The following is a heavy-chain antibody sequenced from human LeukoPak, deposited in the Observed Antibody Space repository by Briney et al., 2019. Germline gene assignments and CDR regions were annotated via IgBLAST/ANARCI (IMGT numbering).Heavy chain of an antibody. CDR3: ARDKLRGSAGNYYYMDV. D-gene: IGHD1-26*01. CDR1: GYTFTDYY. J-gene: IGHJ6*03. CDR2: INPKSGGT. Sequence: ASVKVSCKSSGYTFTDYYIHWVRQAPGQGLEWMGWINPKSGGTNYAQKFQGRVTMTRDTSISTAHMELSRLRSDDTAVYYCARDKLRGSAGNYYYMDVWGKGTTVTVSS. V-gene: IGHV1-2*02.